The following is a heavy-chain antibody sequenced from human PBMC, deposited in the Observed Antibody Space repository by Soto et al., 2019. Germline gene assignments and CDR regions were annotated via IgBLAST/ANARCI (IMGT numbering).Heavy chain of an antibody. D-gene: IGHD6-19*01. J-gene: IGHJ4*02. Sequence: QVQLVQSGAEVKKPGASVKVSCKASGYTFTSYAMHWVRQAPGQRLEWMGWINAGNGNTKYSQKFQGRVTITRDTSASTAYMELSSLRSEDTAVYFCARDGSGGWLQFDYWGQGTLVTVSS. CDR1: GYTFTSYA. V-gene: IGHV1-3*01. CDR2: INAGNGNT. CDR3: ARDGSGGWLQFDY.